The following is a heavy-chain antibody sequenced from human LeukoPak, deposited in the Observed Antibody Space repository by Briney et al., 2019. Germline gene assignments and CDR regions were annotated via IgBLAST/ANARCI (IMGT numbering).Heavy chain of an antibody. J-gene: IGHJ4*02. V-gene: IGHV1-8*01. CDR2: MNPNSGNT. Sequence: ASVKLSCKASGYTFTSYGINWVRQATGQGPEWMGWMNPNSGNTGYAQQFQGRVTMTRTTSTSTAYMELSSLRSDDTAVYYCARGWFGQLLQDYWGQGTLVTVSS. CDR3: ARGWFGQLLQDY. CDR1: GYTFTSYG. D-gene: IGHD3-10*01.